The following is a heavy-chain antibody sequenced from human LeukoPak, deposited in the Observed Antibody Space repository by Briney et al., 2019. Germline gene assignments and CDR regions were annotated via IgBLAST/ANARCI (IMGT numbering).Heavy chain of an antibody. CDR3: ARAPTSYYYFDY. D-gene: IGHD1-26*01. CDR1: GFTFSSYA. V-gene: IGHV3-30-3*01. J-gene: IGHJ4*02. Sequence: PGGSLRLSCAASGFTFSSYAIHWVRQAPGKGLAWVAVISYDASNEYYADSVKGRFTISRDNSENTLYLEMNSLRAEDTAVYYCARAPTSYYYFDYWGQGTLVTVSS. CDR2: ISYDASNE.